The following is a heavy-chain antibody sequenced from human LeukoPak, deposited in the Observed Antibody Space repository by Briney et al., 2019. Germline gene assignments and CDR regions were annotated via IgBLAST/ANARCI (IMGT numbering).Heavy chain of an antibody. CDR1: GYSFTSYW. V-gene: IGHV5-51*01. CDR3: ATLVVPAAKALYYFDY. D-gene: IGHD2-2*01. CDR2: IYPGDSDT. Sequence: GESLKICCKGSGYSFTSYWIGWVRQMPRKGLEWRGIIYPGDSDTRYSPSFQGQVTISADKSISTAYLQWSSLKASDTAMYYCATLVVPAAKALYYFDYWGQGTLATVSS. J-gene: IGHJ4*02.